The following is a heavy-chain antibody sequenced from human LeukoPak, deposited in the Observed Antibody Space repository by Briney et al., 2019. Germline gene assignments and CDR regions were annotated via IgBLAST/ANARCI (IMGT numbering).Heavy chain of an antibody. CDR3: AREPLSYCSSTSCSTGFDY. CDR2: IYTSGST. D-gene: IGHD2-2*01. V-gene: IGHV4-61*09. J-gene: IGHJ4*02. CDR1: GGSANSGSYY. Sequence: SETLSLTCTVSGGSANSGSYYWNWIRQSARKGLEWIGHIYTSGSTNCNPSLKSRVTMSVDTSKNQFSLKLSSVTAADTAVYYCAREPLSYCSSTSCSTGFDYWGQGTLVTVSS.